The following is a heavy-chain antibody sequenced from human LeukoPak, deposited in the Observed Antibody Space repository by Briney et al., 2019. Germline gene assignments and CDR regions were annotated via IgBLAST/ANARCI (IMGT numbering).Heavy chain of an antibody. Sequence: GASVKVSCTASGYTFTSYAMNWVRQAPGQGLEWRGWINTNTGNPTYAQGFTGRFVFSLDTSVSTAYLQISSLKAEDTAGYYCATYLYYDILTGYYGHFDDWGQGTLVTVSS. V-gene: IGHV7-4-1*02. D-gene: IGHD3-9*01. J-gene: IGHJ4*02. CDR2: INTNTGNP. CDR3: ATYLYYDILTGYYGHFDD. CDR1: GYTFTSYA.